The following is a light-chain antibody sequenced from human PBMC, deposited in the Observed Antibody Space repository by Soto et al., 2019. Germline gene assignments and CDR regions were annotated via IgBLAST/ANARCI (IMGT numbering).Light chain of an antibody. J-gene: IGKJ2*01. CDR3: QQYNSYSPYT. CDR2: DAS. V-gene: IGKV1-5*01. Sequence: DIQMTQSPSTLSASVGDRVTITCLASQSISSWLAWYQQKPGKAPKLLIYDASSLESGVPSRFSGSGSGTEFTITISILQPDDFATYSCQQYNSYSPYTFGQGTKMEIK. CDR1: QSISSW.